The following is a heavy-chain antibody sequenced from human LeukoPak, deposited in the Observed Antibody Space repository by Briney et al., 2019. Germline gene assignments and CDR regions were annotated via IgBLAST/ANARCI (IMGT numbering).Heavy chain of an antibody. Sequence: GGSLRLSCAASGFTLSSYWMSWVRQAPGKGLEWVANIKQDGSEKYYVDSVKGRFTISRDNAKNSLYLQMDSLRAEDTAVYYCGRGMDVWGQGTTVTVSS. CDR2: IKQDGSEK. J-gene: IGHJ6*02. CDR1: GFTLSSYW. V-gene: IGHV3-7*03. CDR3: GRGMDV.